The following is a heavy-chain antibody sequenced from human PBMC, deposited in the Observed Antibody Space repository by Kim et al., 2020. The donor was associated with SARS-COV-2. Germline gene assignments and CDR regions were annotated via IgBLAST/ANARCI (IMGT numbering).Heavy chain of an antibody. CDR2: ISGSGGST. CDR1: GFTFSSYA. Sequence: GGSLRLSCAASGFTFSSYAMSWVRQAPGKGLEWVSAISGSGGSTYYADSVKGRFTISRDNSKNTLYLQMNSLRAEDTAVYYCAKSPSMTTVTTFYYFDYWGQGTLVSVSS. J-gene: IGHJ4*02. CDR3: AKSPSMTTVTTFYYFDY. D-gene: IGHD4-17*01. V-gene: IGHV3-23*01.